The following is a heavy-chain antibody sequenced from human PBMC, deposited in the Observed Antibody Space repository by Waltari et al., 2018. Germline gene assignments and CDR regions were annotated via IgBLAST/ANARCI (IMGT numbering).Heavy chain of an antibody. V-gene: IGHV3-7*01. Sequence: EVQLVESGGGLVQPGGSLRLSCAASGLNFSSYWMSWVRQAPGKGLEWVANIKQDGSEKYYVDSVKGRFTISRDNAKNSLYLQMNSLRAEDTAVYYCARETTVRPYYFDYWGQGTLVTVSS. D-gene: IGHD4-17*01. CDR3: ARETTVRPYYFDY. J-gene: IGHJ4*02. CDR2: IKQDGSEK. CDR1: GLNFSSYW.